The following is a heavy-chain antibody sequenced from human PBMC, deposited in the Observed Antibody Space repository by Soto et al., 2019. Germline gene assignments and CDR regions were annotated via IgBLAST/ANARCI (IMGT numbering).Heavy chain of an antibody. J-gene: IGHJ4*02. D-gene: IGHD3-22*01. CDR2: ISYDGSNK. CDR1: GFTFSSYG. V-gene: IGHV3-30*18. Sequence: GGSLRLSCAASGFTFSSYGMHWVRQAPGKGLEWVAVISYDGSNKYYTDSVKGRFTISRDNSKNTLYLQMNSLGAEDTAVFYCAKTTDRSGYYSRFDYWGQGTLVTVSS. CDR3: AKTTDRSGYYSRFDY.